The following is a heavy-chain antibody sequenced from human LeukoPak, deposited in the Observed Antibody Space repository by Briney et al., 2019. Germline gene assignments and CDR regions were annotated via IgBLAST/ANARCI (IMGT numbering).Heavy chain of an antibody. V-gene: IGHV4-34*01. CDR1: GGSFSGYY. CDR2: INHSGST. J-gene: IGHJ5*02. CDR3: ARGGIVAAGTWSRGGRWFDP. Sequence: SETLSLTCAVYGGSFSGYYWSWIRQPPGKRLEWIGEINHSGSTNYNPSLKSRVTISVDTSKNQFSLKLSSVTAADTAVYYCARGGIVAAGTWSRGGRWFDPWGQGTLVTVSS. D-gene: IGHD6-13*01.